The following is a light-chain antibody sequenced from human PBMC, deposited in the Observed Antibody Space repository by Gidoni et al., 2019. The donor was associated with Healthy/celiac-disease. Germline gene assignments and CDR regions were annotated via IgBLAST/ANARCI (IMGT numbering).Light chain of an antibody. J-gene: IGLJ2*01. CDR2: LNSDGSH. Sequence: QLVLTQSPSASPSLGASVKLTCTLSSGHSSYAIAWHQQQPEKGPRYLMKLNSDGSHSKGDGIPDRFSGSSSGAERYLTISSLQSEDEADYYCQTWGTGIYVVFGGGTKLTVL. CDR3: QTWGTGIYVV. CDR1: SGHSSYA. V-gene: IGLV4-69*01.